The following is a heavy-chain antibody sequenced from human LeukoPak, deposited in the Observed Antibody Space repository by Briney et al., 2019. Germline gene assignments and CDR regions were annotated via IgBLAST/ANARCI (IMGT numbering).Heavy chain of an antibody. J-gene: IGHJ6*04. CDR2: INTYTGNP. D-gene: IGHD6-13*01. Sequence: ASVKVSCKASGYTFTSYAMNWVRQAPGQGLEWMGWINTYTGNPTYAQGFTGRCVFSLDTSVSTAYLQISSLKAEDTAVYYCARDYGLGSIWRRDKYMDVWGKGTTVTVSS. CDR1: GYTFTSYA. CDR3: ARDYGLGSIWRRDKYMDV. V-gene: IGHV7-4-1*02.